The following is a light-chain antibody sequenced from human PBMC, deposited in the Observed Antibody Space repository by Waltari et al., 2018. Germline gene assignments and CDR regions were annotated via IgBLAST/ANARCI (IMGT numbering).Light chain of an antibody. V-gene: IGKV3-15*01. CDR3: QQYKNWPT. CDR2: AAS. J-gene: IGKJ1*01. CDR1: QSVSNN. Sequence: EVVMTQSPATVSVSPGERVTLSCRASQSVSNNLAWYQQKPGRDPSVLIYAASTRATDIAARFSGSGSGTDFTLTITNLQSEDFAIYYCQQYKNWPTFGQGTKVEI.